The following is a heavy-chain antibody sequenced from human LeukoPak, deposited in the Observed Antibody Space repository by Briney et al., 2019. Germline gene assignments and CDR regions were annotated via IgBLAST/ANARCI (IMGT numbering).Heavy chain of an antibody. CDR3: AREGGLYGSVSYMVYYYIDV. J-gene: IGHJ6*03. Sequence: WGTLRLSCAASGFTFSTYAMHWVRQAAGKGLEHVSAISSNGDTTFYANSVKGRFTIYRDHSKNPLYLQMGSLRAEDMDVYYCAREGGLYGSVSYMVYYYIDVWGKGTTVTISS. CDR2: ISSNGDTT. V-gene: IGHV3-64*01. CDR1: GFTFSTYA. D-gene: IGHD3-10*01.